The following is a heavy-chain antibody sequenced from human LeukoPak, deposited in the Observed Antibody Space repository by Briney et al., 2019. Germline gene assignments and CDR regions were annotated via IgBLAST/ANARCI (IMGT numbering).Heavy chain of an antibody. J-gene: IGHJ4*02. CDR2: IYYSGST. CDR1: GGSISSYY. D-gene: IGHD1-26*01. V-gene: IGHV4-59*01. CDR3: ARDLGATGDY. Sequence: SETLSLTCTVSGGSISSYYWSWIRQPPGKGLEWIGYIYYSGSTNYNPSLKSRVTISVDTSKNQFSLKLSSVTAADTAVCYCARDLGATGDYWGQGTLVTVSS.